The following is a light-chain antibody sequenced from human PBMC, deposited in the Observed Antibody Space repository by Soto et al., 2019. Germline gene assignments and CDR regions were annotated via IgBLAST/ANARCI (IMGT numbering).Light chain of an antibody. CDR1: ISNIGTNP. CDR3: AAWDDSVNGRGYV. J-gene: IGLJ1*01. Sequence: QAVVTQPPSASGTPGQRVTISCSGSISNIGTNPVSWYQQLPGTAPKLLIFSNNQRPSGVTDRFSGSKSGTSASLAISGLQSEDDADYFCAAWDDSVNGRGYVFGTGTKVTVL. CDR2: SNN. V-gene: IGLV1-44*01.